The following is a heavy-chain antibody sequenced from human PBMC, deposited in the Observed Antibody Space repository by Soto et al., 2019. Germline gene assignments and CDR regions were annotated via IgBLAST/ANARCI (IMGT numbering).Heavy chain of an antibody. CDR3: TRDYYDSSGYYPKFDY. J-gene: IGHJ4*02. Sequence: ASVKVSCKASGYTFTYYTVHWVRQAPGQRLEWMGWINAGDGNTKYSPNFQGRVTITKDTSASTVYMELSSLSSEDTAVYFCTRDYYDSSGYYPKFDYWGQGTLVTVSS. CDR2: INAGDGNT. CDR1: GYTFTYYT. V-gene: IGHV1-3*01. D-gene: IGHD3-22*01.